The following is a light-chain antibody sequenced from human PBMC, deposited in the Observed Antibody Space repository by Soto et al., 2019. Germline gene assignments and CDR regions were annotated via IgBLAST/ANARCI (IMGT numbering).Light chain of an antibody. CDR3: QQYNKWPPYT. V-gene: IGKV3-15*01. J-gene: IGKJ2*01. CDR2: GAS. CDR1: QSVSSN. Sequence: EIVMTQSPATLSVSPGERATLSCRASQSVSSNLAWYQQKPGQAPRLLIYGASTRATGIPARFSGSGPGTEFTLTISSLQSEDFAVYSCQQYNKWPPYTFGQGTKLEIK.